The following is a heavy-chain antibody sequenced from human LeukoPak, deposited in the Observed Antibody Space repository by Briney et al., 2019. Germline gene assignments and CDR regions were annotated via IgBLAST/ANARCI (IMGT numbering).Heavy chain of an antibody. V-gene: IGHV3-66*02. J-gene: IGHJ5*02. D-gene: IGHD3-10*01. CDR1: GITVSQND. CDR2: IYADGAT. Sequence: GGSLRLSCAASGITVSQNDMSWVRQAPGRGLEWVSLIYADGATHYADAVKGRFTISRDNSKNTVYLEMNSLRPEDTAVYFCARDRAGRKAWVEFDPWGQGTLVTVSS. CDR3: ARDRAGRKAWVEFDP.